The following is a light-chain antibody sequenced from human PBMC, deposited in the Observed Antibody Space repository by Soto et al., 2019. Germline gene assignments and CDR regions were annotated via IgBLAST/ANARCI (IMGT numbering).Light chain of an antibody. Sequence: EIVLTQSPGTLSLSPGDRATLSCRASQSITSTYFAWYQQKRGQPPSLLIYGASSRATGVPDRFSGSGSGTDFTLTISRLEPEDFAVYYCQQCHTSPLTFGGGTKVEIK. CDR1: QSITSTY. J-gene: IGKJ4*01. CDR2: GAS. CDR3: QQCHTSPLT. V-gene: IGKV3-20*01.